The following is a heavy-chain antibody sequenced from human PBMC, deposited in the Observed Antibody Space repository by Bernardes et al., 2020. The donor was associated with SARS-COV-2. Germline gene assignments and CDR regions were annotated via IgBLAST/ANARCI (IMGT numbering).Heavy chain of an antibody. D-gene: IGHD4-17*01. J-gene: IGHJ3*01. CDR3: ARGRTRLDV. V-gene: IGHV6-1*01. Sequence: SETLSLTCAISGDSVSSDSGAWNWLRQSPSRDLEWLGRTYYRSKWYRDYAPSVKSRIIINPDTSDNQVSLQLTSVTPEDTAVYYCARGRTRLDVWGQGTVVNISS. CDR1: GDSVSSDSGA. CDR2: TYYRSKWYR.